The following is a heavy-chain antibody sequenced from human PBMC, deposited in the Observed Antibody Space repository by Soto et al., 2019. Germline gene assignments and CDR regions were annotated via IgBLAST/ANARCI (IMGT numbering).Heavy chain of an antibody. D-gene: IGHD2-15*01. CDR1: GFTFSSYA. Sequence: GGSLRLSCAASGFTFSSYAMHWVRQAPGKGLEWVAVISYDGSNKYYADSVKGRFTISRDNSKNTLYLQMNSLRAEDTAVYYCAREDRGVYYYYGMDVWGQGTTVTVAS. J-gene: IGHJ6*02. CDR2: ISYDGSNK. CDR3: AREDRGVYYYYGMDV. V-gene: IGHV3-30-3*01.